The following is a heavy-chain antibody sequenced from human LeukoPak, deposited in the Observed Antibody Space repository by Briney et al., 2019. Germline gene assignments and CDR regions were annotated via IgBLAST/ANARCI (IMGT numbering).Heavy chain of an antibody. D-gene: IGHD1-26*01. CDR3: ARDGELPADY. J-gene: IGHJ4*02. Sequence: PGGSLRLSCVASGLTFGNYGMHWVRQAPGKGLEWVAVIWYDGSNKYYADSVKGRFTISRDNSKNTLYLQMNSLRAEDTAVYYCARDGELPADYWGQGTLVTVSS. CDR2: IWYDGSNK. CDR1: GLTFGNYG. V-gene: IGHV3-33*08.